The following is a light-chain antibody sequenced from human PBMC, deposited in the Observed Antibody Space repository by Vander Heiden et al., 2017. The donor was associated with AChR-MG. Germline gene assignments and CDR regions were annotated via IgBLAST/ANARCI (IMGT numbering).Light chain of an antibody. CDR2: RGS. J-gene: IGLJ3*02. CDR1: SSNIGKNT. Sequence: QSVLTQPPPLSGTPPERVTISCSGSSSNIGKNTANWYQQLPGTAPRLLIYRGSQRPAGVPDRFSGSESGTSASLAINGLQSEDEADYYCSAWDDSLNAWVFGGGTKVTVL. V-gene: IGLV1-44*01. CDR3: SAWDDSLNAWV.